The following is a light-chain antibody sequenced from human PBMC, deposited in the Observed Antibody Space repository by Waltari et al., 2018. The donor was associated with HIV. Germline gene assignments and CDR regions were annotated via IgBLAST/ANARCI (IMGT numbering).Light chain of an antibody. CDR1: SSDIGSYNL. CDR2: EVN. CDR3: CSYAGSSTFVV. V-gene: IGLV2-23*02. J-gene: IGLJ2*01. Sequence: QSALTQPASVSGSPGQSITIPCTGTSSDIGSYNLVSWYQQHPGKAPKLMIYEVNKWPSGVSNRFSGSKSGNTASLTISGLQAEDEADYYCCSYAGSSTFVVFGGGTKLTVL.